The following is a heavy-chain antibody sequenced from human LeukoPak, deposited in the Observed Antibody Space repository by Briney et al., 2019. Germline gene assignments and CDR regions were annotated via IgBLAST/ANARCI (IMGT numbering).Heavy chain of an antibody. CDR1: RGTFSSYA. CDR2: IIPIFGTA. D-gene: IGHD1-26*01. V-gene: IGHV1-69*05. Sequence: SVKVSCKASRGTFSSYAISWVRQAPGQGLEWMGGIIPIFGTANYAQKFQGRVTITTDESTSTAYMELSSPRSEDTAVYYCASGGSYGFDYWGQGTLVTVSS. CDR3: ASGGSYGFDY. J-gene: IGHJ4*02.